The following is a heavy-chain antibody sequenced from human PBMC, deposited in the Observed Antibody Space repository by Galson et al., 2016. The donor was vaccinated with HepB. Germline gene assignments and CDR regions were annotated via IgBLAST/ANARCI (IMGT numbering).Heavy chain of an antibody. V-gene: IGHV3-9*01. Sequence: SLRLSCAASGFTFNNYAMHWVRQAPGKGLEWVSGLSWNSFAIGYADSVKGRFTISRDTSKNTLYLQMSSLRVDDTALYYCTRDPASYNWGQGTLVLVSS. D-gene: IGHD2-21*01. CDR1: GFTFNNYA. CDR2: LSWNSFAI. J-gene: IGHJ4*02. CDR3: TRDPASYN.